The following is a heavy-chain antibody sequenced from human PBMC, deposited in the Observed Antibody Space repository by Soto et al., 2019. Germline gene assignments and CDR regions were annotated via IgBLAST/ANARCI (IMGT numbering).Heavy chain of an antibody. CDR1: GFTFTTFSSYW. CDR3: ATSGVDSRFYFDC. V-gene: IGHV3-74*01. J-gene: IGHJ4*02. CDR2: INGDGSRA. Sequence: GGSLRLSCAASGFTFTTFSSYWMHWVRQTPGQGLVWVSRINGDGSRATYADSVKGRCTISRDNAQNTLYLQMDSLRVEDTAMYYCATSGVDSRFYFDCWGQGTPVTVSS. D-gene: IGHD3-10*01.